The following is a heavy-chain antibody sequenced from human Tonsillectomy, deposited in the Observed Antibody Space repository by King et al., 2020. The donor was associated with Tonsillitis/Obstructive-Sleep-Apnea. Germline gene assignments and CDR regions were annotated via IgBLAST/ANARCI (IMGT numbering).Heavy chain of an antibody. Sequence: VQLVESGGGLVQRGGSLRLSCAASGFTFSSYAMSWVRQAPGKGLEWVSAISAGGESTYYADSVKGRFTISRDNSKDTLYLQMNSLRAEDTAVYYCANXGAPSPYXYXXYXGQGTLVTVSS. CDR3: ANXGAPSPYXYXXY. J-gene: IGHJ4*02. CDR2: ISAGGEST. CDR1: GFTFSSYA. D-gene: IGHD3-10*01. V-gene: IGHV3-23*04.